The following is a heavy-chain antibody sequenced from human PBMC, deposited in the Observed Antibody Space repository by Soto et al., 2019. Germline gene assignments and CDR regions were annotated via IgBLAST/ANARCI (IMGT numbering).Heavy chain of an antibody. CDR1: GFSLSTSGVG. CDR3: AHTDYDFWSGYPNANYYFDY. Sequence: QITLKESGPTLVKPTQTLTLTCTFSGFSLSTSGVGVGWIRQPPGKALEWLALIYWDEDKRYSPSLKSRLTITKDTSKNQVVLTMTNMDPVDTATYYCAHTDYDFWSGYPNANYYFDYWGQGTLVTVSS. J-gene: IGHJ4*02. D-gene: IGHD3-3*01. CDR2: IYWDEDK. V-gene: IGHV2-5*02.